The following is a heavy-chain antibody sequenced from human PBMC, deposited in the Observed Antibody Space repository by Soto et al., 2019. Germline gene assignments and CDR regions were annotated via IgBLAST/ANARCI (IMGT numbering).Heavy chain of an antibody. CDR1: GFSLSTSGMC. D-gene: IGHD6-13*01. V-gene: IGHV2-70*01. Sequence: SGPTLVNPTQTLTLTCTFSGFSLSTSGMCVSWIRQPPGKALEWLALIDWDDDKYYSTSLKTRLTISKETSKNQVVLTMTNMDLVDTATYYFARMIEGAEAGQGYYYYGMDVWGQGTTVTVSS. J-gene: IGHJ6*02. CDR2: IDWDDDK. CDR3: ARMIEGAEAGQGYYYYGMDV.